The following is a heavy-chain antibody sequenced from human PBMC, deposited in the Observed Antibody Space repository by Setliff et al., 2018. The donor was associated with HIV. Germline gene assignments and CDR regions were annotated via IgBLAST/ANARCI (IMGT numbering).Heavy chain of an antibody. D-gene: IGHD3-10*01. CDR1: GYTFTSYY. J-gene: IGHJ4*02. V-gene: IGHV1-2*02. CDR3: ARGGDDYGSGTWTFDY. CDR2: INGNSGAT. Sequence: ASVKVSCKASGYTFTSYYVHWVRQAPGQGPEWMGWINGNSGATNYAQKFQGRVTITRDTSTNTAYMELTRLTSDDTAVYSCARGGDDYGSGTWTFDYWGQGTLVTVSS.